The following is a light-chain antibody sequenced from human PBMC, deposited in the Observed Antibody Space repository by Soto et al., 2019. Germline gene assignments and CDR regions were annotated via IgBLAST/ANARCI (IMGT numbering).Light chain of an antibody. J-gene: IGKJ1*01. V-gene: IGKV3-20*01. CDR2: AAS. CDR3: QQCGTSPWT. Sequence: EIVLTQSPGTLSLSPGERATLSCRASQSVSSYYLAWYQQKPGQAPSLLIYAASRRATGIPDRFSGGGSGTDSTLTITRLEPEDFPVYYCQQCGTSPWTFGQGTKVEIK. CDR1: QSVSSYY.